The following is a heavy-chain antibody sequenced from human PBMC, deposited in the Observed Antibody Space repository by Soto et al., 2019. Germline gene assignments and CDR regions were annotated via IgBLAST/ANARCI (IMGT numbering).Heavy chain of an antibody. Sequence: QGQLVQSGAEVKKPGASGKVSCKASGYTFPSYGISGVRQAPGQGLEWMGWISAYNGNTNYAQKLQGRVTMTTDTCTSTAYMELRSLRSDDTAVYYCAKVQGGWYKAFDFWCQGTMVTVSS. J-gene: IGHJ3*01. CDR3: AKVQGGWYKAFDF. D-gene: IGHD6-19*01. V-gene: IGHV1-18*01. CDR2: ISAYNGNT. CDR1: GYTFPSYG.